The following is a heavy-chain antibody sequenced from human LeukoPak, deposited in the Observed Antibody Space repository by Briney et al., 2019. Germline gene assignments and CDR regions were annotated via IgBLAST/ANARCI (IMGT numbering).Heavy chain of an antibody. CDR1: GFTFSSYA. D-gene: IGHD6-19*01. CDR2: ISGSGGST. Sequence: GGSLRLSCAASGFTFSSYAMSRVRQAPGKGLEWVSAISGSGGSTYYADSVKGRFTISRDNSKNTLYLQMNSLRAEDTAVYYCAKSSPLPIAVAGQGPDYWGQGTLVTVSS. CDR3: AKSSPLPIAVAGQGPDY. V-gene: IGHV3-23*01. J-gene: IGHJ4*02.